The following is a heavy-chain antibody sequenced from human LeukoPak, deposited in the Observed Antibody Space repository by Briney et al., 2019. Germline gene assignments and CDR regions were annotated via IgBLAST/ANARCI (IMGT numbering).Heavy chain of an antibody. D-gene: IGHD6-19*01. CDR2: IYSGGST. Sequence: GGSLRLSCAASGFTVSSNYMSWVRQAPGKGLEWVSVIYSGGSTYYADSVKGRFTISRDNSKNTLYLQMYSLRAEDTAVYYCASKSDSSGWAFDYWGQGTLVTVSS. J-gene: IGHJ4*02. V-gene: IGHV3-53*01. CDR3: ASKSDSSGWAFDY. CDR1: GFTVSSNY.